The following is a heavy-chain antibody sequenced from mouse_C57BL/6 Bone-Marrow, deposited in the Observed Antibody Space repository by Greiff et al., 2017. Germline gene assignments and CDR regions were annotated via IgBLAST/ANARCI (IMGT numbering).Heavy chain of an antibody. J-gene: IGHJ2*01. CDR3: ARRVGSSYHYLDY. CDR1: GYAFTNYL. D-gene: IGHD1-1*01. Sequence: VQLLQSGAELVRPGTSVKVSCKASGYAFTNYLIEWVKQRPGQGLEWIGVINPGSGGTNYNEKFKGKATLTADKSSSTAYMQLSSLTSEDSAVYFCARRVGSSYHYLDYWGQGTTLTVSS. V-gene: IGHV1-54*01. CDR2: INPGSGGT.